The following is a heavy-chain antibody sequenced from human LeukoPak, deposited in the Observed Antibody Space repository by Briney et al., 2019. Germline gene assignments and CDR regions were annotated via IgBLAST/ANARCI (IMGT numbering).Heavy chain of an antibody. CDR3: ARDLDYYDRSGYYSGGAFDI. D-gene: IGHD3-22*01. CDR2: ISYDGSNK. V-gene: IGHV3-30-3*01. CDR1: GFTFSSYA. Sequence: PGGSLRLSCAASGFTFSSYAMHWLRQAPGKGLEWVAVISYDGSNKYYADSVKGRFTISRDNSKNTLYLQMNSLRAEDTAVYYCARDLDYYDRSGYYSGGAFDIWGQGTLVTVSS. J-gene: IGHJ3*02.